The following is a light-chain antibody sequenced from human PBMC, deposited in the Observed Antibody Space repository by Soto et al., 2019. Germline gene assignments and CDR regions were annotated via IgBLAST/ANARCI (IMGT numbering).Light chain of an antibody. Sequence: QAVLTQSPSASASLGASVKLTCTLSSGHSSYAIAWHQQQPEKGPRYLMKLNSDGSHSKGDGISDRFSGSSSGAERYLTISSLQSDDEADYYCQTWGTGIRVFGGGTQLTVL. CDR2: LNSDGSH. CDR3: QTWGTGIRV. CDR1: SGHSSYA. V-gene: IGLV4-69*01. J-gene: IGLJ3*02.